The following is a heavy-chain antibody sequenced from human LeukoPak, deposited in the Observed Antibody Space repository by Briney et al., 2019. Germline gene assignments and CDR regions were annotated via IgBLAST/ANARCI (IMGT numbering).Heavy chain of an antibody. Sequence: GASLQISCKGSGYRFTSYWISWVRRMPGKGLVWMGRIDPSDSYTNYSPSFQGHVTISADKSISTAYLQWSSLKASDTAMYYCASTQSGWYEKFDYWGQGTLVTVSS. CDR2: IDPSDSYT. D-gene: IGHD6-19*01. V-gene: IGHV5-10-1*01. CDR3: ASTQSGWYEKFDY. CDR1: GYRFTSYW. J-gene: IGHJ4*02.